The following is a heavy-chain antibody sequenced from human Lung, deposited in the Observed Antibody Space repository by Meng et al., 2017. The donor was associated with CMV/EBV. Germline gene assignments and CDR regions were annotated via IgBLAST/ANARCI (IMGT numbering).Heavy chain of an antibody. CDR1: EGTFNMYA. J-gene: IGHJ4*02. V-gene: IGHV1-69*05. Sequence: SXXVSXKASEGTFNMYAVSWVRQAPGQGLEWVGGIIPIFGTPNYPQKFQGRVTISTDESTHTVYMALSSLTSEDTAVYYCTRDRRGRSNWEYYFDYGGQGTXVTVDS. CDR3: TRDRRGRSNWEYYFDY. D-gene: IGHD7-27*01. CDR2: IIPIFGTP.